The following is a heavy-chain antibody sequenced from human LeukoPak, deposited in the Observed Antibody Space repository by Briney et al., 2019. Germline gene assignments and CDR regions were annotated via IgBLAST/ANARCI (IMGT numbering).Heavy chain of an antibody. V-gene: IGHV3-11*01. J-gene: IGHJ4*02. CDR3: ARGHRGPYY. D-gene: IGHD6-25*01. Sequence: GGSLRLSCAASGFTFSDYHMSWIRQAPGKGPEWVSYISSGSGNTIFYADSVRGRFTISRDNAKNSLYLQMNSLRAEDTAVYYCARGHRGPYYWGQGTLVTVSS. CDR2: ISSGSGNTI. CDR1: GFTFSDYH.